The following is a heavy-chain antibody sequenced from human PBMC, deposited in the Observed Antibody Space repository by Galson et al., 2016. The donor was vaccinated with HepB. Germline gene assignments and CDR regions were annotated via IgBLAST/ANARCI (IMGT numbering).Heavy chain of an antibody. Sequence: SLRLSCAASGFFFSGRAMSWVRQAPGKGLEWVSGINNGAATTGYAASVKGRFTISRDNSKSTLYLQMNNLRTEDTAVYYCATDYQRALDKWGQGTLVTVSS. CDR1: GFFFSGRA. CDR2: INNGAATT. V-gene: IGHV3-23*01. CDR3: ATDYQRALDK. D-gene: IGHD6-25*01. J-gene: IGHJ4*02.